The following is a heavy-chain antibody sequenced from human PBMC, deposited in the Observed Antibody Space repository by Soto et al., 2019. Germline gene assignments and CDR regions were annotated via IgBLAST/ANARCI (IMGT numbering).Heavy chain of an antibody. CDR3: ATYCGGDCYPLDY. J-gene: IGHJ4*02. D-gene: IGHD2-21*02. CDR1: GFTFSSYS. Sequence: EVQLVESGGGLVKPGGSLRLSCAASGFTFSSYSMNWVRQAPGKGLEWVSSISSSSSYIYYADSVKGRFTISRDNAKNSLYLQMNSLRAEDTAVYYCATYCGGDCYPLDYWGQGTLVTVSS. CDR2: ISSSSSYI. V-gene: IGHV3-21*01.